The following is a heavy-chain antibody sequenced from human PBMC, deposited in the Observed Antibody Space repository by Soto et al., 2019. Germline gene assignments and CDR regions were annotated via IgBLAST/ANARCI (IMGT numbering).Heavy chain of an antibody. CDR1: GFTSSSYG. CDR2: IWYDGSNK. V-gene: IGHV3-33*01. J-gene: IGHJ6*02. D-gene: IGHD3-3*01. CDR3: ARAGGYDFWSGYYYYYGMDV. Sequence: GGSLRLSCAASGFTSSSYGMHWVRQAPGKGLEWVAVIWYDGSNKYYADSVKGRFTISRDNSKNTLYLQMNSLRAEDTAVYYCARAGGYDFWSGYYYYYGMDVWGQGTTVTVSS.